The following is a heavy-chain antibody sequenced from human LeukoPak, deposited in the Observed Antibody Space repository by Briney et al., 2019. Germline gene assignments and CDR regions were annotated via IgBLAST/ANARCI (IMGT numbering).Heavy chain of an antibody. CDR3: AKRDYYDSNGYFFPYYFDN. V-gene: IGHV3-23*01. CDR1: GFTFSSYA. CDR2: ISGSGGRT. Sequence: GGSLRLSCAASGFTFSSYAMSWVRQAPGKGLEWVSGISGSGGRTYYTGSVRGRFTISRDNSRNRLYLQMNSLRAEDTALYYCAKRDYYDSNGYFFPYYFDNWGQGTLVAVSS. J-gene: IGHJ4*02. D-gene: IGHD3-22*01.